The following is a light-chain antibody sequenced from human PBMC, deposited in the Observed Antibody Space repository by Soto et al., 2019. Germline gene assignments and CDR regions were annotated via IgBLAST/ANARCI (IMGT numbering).Light chain of an antibody. CDR1: QSVSSS. CDR3: QQYNNWPLT. J-gene: IGKJ4*01. Sequence: EIVMTQSPATLSVSPGERATLSCRASQSVSSSLAWYQQKPGQAPRLLSYGASTRATGIPARFSGSGSGTEFTLTISSLQSEDFAVYHCQQYNNWPLTFGGGTKVEIK. CDR2: GAS. V-gene: IGKV3-15*01.